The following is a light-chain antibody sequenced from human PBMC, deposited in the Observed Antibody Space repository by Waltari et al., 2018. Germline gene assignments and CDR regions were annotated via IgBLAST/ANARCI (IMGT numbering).Light chain of an antibody. CDR2: DVT. Sequence: QSALTQPDSVSGSPGQSITISCTGTSSDVGSYNHVSWYQQYPGKVPKLLIYDVTKRPSGVSNRFSGFKSGNTASLTISGLQAEDEADYYCCSYAGSSRGVFGTGTKVTV. CDR1: SSDVGSYNH. J-gene: IGLJ1*01. CDR3: CSYAGSSRGV. V-gene: IGLV2-23*02.